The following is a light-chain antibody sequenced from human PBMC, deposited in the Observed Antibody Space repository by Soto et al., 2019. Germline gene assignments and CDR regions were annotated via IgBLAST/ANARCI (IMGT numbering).Light chain of an antibody. J-gene: IGKJ4*01. V-gene: IGKV3-20*01. CDR1: QRVSND. CDR3: QQYGSSPELT. Sequence: EIVMTQSPATLSVSPGERATLSCRASQRVSNDFAWYQQKPGQAPRLLIYGASTRATGIPDRFSGSGSGTDFTLTISRLEPEDFAVYYCQQYGSSPELTFGGGTKVDIK. CDR2: GAS.